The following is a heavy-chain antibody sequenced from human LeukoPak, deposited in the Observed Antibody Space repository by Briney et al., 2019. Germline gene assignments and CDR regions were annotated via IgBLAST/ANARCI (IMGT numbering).Heavy chain of an antibody. D-gene: IGHD2-15*01. CDR2: IYPGDSDT. V-gene: IGHV5-51*01. J-gene: IGHJ4*02. CDR3: ARHNVKVGGYCSH. CDR1: GYSFTSYW. Sequence: GESLKISCKGSGYSFTSYWIGWVRQMPGKGLEWMGIIYPGDSDTRYSPSFQGQVTISADKSISTAYLQWSSLKASDTAMYYRARHNVKVGGYCSHWGQGTLVTVSS.